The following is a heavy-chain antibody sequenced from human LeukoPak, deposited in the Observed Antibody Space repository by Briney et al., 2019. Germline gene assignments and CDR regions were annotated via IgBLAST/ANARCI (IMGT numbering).Heavy chain of an antibody. CDR1: GYTFIGYY. CDR3: TRGGSNWIAARLYAFDM. Sequence: GASVKVSCKATGYTFIGYYMHWVRQAPGQGLEWMGWINPKSGGTNFARKFQGRVTMTRDTSITTAYMEVNRLTSDDTAVYYCTRGGSNWIAARLYAFDMWGHGTMVTVSS. J-gene: IGHJ3*02. V-gene: IGHV1-2*02. CDR2: INPKSGGT. D-gene: IGHD6-6*01.